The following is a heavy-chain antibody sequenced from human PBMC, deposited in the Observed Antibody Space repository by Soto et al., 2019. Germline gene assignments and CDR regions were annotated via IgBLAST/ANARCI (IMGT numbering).Heavy chain of an antibody. D-gene: IGHD3-16*01. V-gene: IGHV3-48*03. CDR1: GYTFNSHE. Sequence: EVLLVESGGCSRQPGGSLRLSCVASGYTFNSHEMNWVRQAPGKGLEWISSISGSGTTNYAESVKGRFTISRDNAHKSLFLEMKDLRVEDTAVYYCARGGIHWGQGTLVTVSS. CDR3: ARGGIH. J-gene: IGHJ4*02. CDR2: ISGSGTT.